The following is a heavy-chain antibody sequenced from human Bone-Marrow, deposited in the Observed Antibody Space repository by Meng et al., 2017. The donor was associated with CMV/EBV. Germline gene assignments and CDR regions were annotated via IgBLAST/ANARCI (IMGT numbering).Heavy chain of an antibody. Sequence: GGSLRLSCAASGFTFSSYSMNWVRQAPGKGLEWVSSISSSSSYIYYADSVKGRFTISRDNAKNSLYLQMNSLRAEDTAVYYCARDNGMYGMDVWGQGTTVTVSS. CDR2: ISSSSSYI. CDR1: GFTFSSYS. V-gene: IGHV3-21*01. D-gene: IGHD1-14*01. CDR3: ARDNGMYGMDV. J-gene: IGHJ6*02.